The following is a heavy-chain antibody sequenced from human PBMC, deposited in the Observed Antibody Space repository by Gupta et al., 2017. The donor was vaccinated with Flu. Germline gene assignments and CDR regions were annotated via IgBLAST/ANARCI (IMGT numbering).Heavy chain of an antibody. V-gene: IGHV3-7*01. CDR2: IAAYGSEK. CDR3: ATLHYYGMPG. J-gene: IGHJ6*02. CDR1: GRNFGIEG. Sequence: SCADSGRNFGIEGRSGVRQAPGRGVEWVANIAAYGSEKHYVDSVEGRFTISKDNAENLVFLQMNNLRVEDTAVYYCATLHYYGMPGWGQGTTVTVSS.